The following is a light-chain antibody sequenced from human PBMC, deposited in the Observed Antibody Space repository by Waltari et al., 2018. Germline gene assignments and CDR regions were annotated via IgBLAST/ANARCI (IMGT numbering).Light chain of an antibody. Sequence: QSALTQPASVSGSPGQSITISCTETSSGVGGYNLFSWYQHHPGKAPKVMIYEGYKRPSGVSNRFSGSKSGNTASLTISGLQAEDEADYYCCSYAGSSTPRVFGGGTKLTVL. CDR2: EGY. J-gene: IGLJ3*02. CDR1: SSGVGGYNL. V-gene: IGLV2-23*01. CDR3: CSYAGSSTPRV.